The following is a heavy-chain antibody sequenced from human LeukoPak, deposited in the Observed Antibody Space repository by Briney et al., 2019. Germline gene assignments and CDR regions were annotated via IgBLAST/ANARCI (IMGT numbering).Heavy chain of an antibody. D-gene: IGHD5-12*01. V-gene: IGHV1-69*04. CDR1: GGTFNTYA. Sequence: ASVKVSCKASGGTFNTYAISWVRQAPGQGLEWMGRIIPTSKIANYAHKFQGRVTITADKSTGTAYMELYSLRSEDTAVYYCASVYSGYDNTIDYWGQGTLATVSS. J-gene: IGHJ4*02. CDR3: ASVYSGYDNTIDY. CDR2: IIPTSKIA.